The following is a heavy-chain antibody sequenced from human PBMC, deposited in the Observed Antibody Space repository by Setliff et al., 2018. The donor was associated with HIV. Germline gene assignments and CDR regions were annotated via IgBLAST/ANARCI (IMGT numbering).Heavy chain of an antibody. CDR3: AKGAGPTTLAEPFDS. CDR1: GFTFSSYA. D-gene: IGHD1-26*01. V-gene: IGHV3-33*08. J-gene: IGHJ4*02. Sequence: GGSLRLSCAASGFTFSSYAMSWVRQAAGKGLEWVAVIWYDGSIEYYIDSVKGRFTISRDNSKSTLYLQMTNLRAEDTALYFCAKGAGPTTLAEPFDSWGQGTLVTVSS. CDR2: IWYDGSIE.